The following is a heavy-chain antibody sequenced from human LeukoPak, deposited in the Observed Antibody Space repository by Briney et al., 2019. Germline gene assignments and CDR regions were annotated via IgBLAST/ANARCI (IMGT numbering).Heavy chain of an antibody. J-gene: IGHJ4*02. D-gene: IGHD3-10*01. CDR3: ATTGRGLVYYFDY. Sequence: GGSLRLSCAASGFTFSSYSMNWVRQAPGKGLEWVSSISSGSSYIYYADSVKGRFTISRDNAKNSLYPQMNSLRAEDAAVYYCATTGRGLVYYFDYWGQGALVTVSS. V-gene: IGHV3-21*01. CDR1: GFTFSSYS. CDR2: ISSGSSYI.